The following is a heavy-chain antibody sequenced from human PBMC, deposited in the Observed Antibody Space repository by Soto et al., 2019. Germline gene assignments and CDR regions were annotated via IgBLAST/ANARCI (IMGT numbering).Heavy chain of an antibody. J-gene: IGHJ6*02. V-gene: IGHV4-30-4*01. CDR1: GGSISSGDYY. CDR2: IYYSGST. CDR3: ARELLGVKNYYYGMDV. Sequence: SETLSLTCTVSGGSISSGDYYWSWIRQPPGKGLEWIGYIYYSGSTYYNPSLKSRVTISVDTSKNQFSLKLSSVTAADTAVYYCARELLGVKNYYYGMDVWGQGTTVTVSS. D-gene: IGHD3-3*02.